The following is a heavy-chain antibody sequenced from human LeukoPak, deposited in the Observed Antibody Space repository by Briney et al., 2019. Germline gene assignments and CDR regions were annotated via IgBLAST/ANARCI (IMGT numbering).Heavy chain of an antibody. V-gene: IGHV3-9*01. J-gene: IGHJ4*02. CDR3: AKDIGVGYYDSSGLEGYFDY. D-gene: IGHD3-22*01. CDR1: GFTFDDYA. Sequence: GGSLRLSCAASGFTFDDYAMHWVRQAPGKGLEWVSGISWNIGSIGYADSVKGRFTISRDNAKNSLYLQMSSLRAEDTALYYCAKDIGVGYYDSSGLEGYFDYWGQGTLVTVSS. CDR2: ISWNIGSI.